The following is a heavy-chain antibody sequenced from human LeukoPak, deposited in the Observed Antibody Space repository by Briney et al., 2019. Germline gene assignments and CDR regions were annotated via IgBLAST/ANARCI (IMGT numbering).Heavy chain of an antibody. CDR2: IIPIFGTA. J-gene: IGHJ3*02. D-gene: IGHD3-10*01. CDR1: GGTFSSYA. V-gene: IGHV1-69*06. Sequence: ASVKVSCKASGGTFSSYAISWVRQAPGQGLEWMGGIIPIFGTANYAQKFQGRVTITADKSTSTAYMELSSLRSEDTAVYYCATARRNHYYGSGSAFDIWGQGTMVTVSS. CDR3: ATARRNHYYGSGSAFDI.